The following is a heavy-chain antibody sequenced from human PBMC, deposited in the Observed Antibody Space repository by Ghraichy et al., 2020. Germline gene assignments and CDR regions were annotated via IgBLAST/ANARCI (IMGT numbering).Heavy chain of an antibody. V-gene: IGHV4-59*01. Sequence: SETLSLTCTVSGGSISSYYWSWIRQPPGKGLEWIGYIYYSGSTNYNPSLKSRVTISVDTSKNQFSLKLSSVTAADTAVYYCAREASSSWYRVQWFDPWGQGTLVTVSS. J-gene: IGHJ5*02. D-gene: IGHD6-13*01. CDR2: IYYSGST. CDR1: GGSISSYY. CDR3: AREASSSWYRVQWFDP.